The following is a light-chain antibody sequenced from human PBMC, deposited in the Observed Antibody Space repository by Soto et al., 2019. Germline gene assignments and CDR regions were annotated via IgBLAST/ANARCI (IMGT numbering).Light chain of an antibody. CDR2: EVS. V-gene: IGLV2-14*01. J-gene: IGLJ3*02. CDR3: SSFTSINTWV. CDR1: SSDVGGYNY. Sequence: QSVLTQPASVSGSPGQSITNSCTGTSSDVGGYNYVSWYQQHPGKAPKLMIYEVSNRPSGVSNRFSGSKSGNTASLTISGLQAEDEADYYCSSFTSINTWVFGGATKLTVL.